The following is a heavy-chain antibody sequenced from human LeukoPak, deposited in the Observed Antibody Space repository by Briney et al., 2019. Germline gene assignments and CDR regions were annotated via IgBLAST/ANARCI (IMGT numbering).Heavy chain of an antibody. V-gene: IGHV1-46*01. Sequence: ASVKVSCKASGYTFTSYYMHWVRQAPGQGLEWMGIINPSGGSTSYAQNFQGRVTMTRDTSTSTVYMELRNLGSEDAAVYYCAGDGGHGGAVDFAYGGQGTLVTVSS. CDR1: GYTFTSYY. J-gene: IGHJ4*02. D-gene: IGHD3-16*01. CDR2: INPSGGST. CDR3: AGDGGHGGAVDFAY.